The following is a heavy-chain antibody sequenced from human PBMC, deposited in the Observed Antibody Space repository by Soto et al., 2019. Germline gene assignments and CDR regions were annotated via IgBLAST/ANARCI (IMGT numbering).Heavy chain of an antibody. Sequence: EVQLVESGGGLVRPGGSLRLSCAASGLAFRAFLMSWVRQAPGGGLEWVANINQDGRDTYYSDSVRDRFTISRDNAANSMLLHMNSMGAEDTDVYDCDTSQDDEWESYRHRYWGQGTLVTVSS. J-gene: IGHJ4*02. CDR2: INQDGRDT. CDR1: GLAFRAFL. CDR3: DTSQDDEWESYRHRY. V-gene: IGHV3-7*01. D-gene: IGHD3-16*02.